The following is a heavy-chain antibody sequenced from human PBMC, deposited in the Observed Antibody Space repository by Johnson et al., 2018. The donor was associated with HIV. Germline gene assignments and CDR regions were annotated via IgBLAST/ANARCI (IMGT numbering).Heavy chain of an antibody. CDR3: AKEEGSSGWFDAFDI. J-gene: IGHJ3*02. CDR2: ISWDGGST. CDR1: GFTFDDYA. D-gene: IGHD6-19*01. Sequence: VQLVGSGGVVVQPGGSLRLSCAASGFTFDDYAMHWVRQAPGKGLEWVSLISWDGGSTYYSDSVKGRFTISRDNSKNSLYLQMNSLRAEDTALYYCAKEEGSSGWFDAFDIWGQGTMVTVSS. V-gene: IGHV3-43D*03.